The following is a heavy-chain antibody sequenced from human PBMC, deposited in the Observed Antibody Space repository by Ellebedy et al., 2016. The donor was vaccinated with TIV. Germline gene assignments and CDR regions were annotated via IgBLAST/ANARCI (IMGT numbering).Heavy chain of an antibody. CDR1: GFTFSSYA. J-gene: IGHJ4*02. CDR3: AKGLWYSSSWYFDY. Sequence: PGGSLRLSCAASGFTFSSYAVSWVRQAPGKGLEWVSLITGSGGSTYYADSVKGRFTISRDNSRNTLYLQMNSLRAEDTALYYCAKGLWYSSSWYFDYWGQGTLVTVSS. V-gene: IGHV3-23*01. CDR2: ITGSGGST. D-gene: IGHD6-13*01.